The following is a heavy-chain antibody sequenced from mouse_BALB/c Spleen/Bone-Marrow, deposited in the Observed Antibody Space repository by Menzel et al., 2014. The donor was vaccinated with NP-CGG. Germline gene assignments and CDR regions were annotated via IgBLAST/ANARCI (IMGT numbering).Heavy chain of an antibody. Sequence: QVQLQQSGAELMKPGASVKISCKTTGYTFSGYWIGWVKQRPGHGLEWIGEILPGSTSTNYNEKFKDKATFTADTSSNTAYIQLSSLTSEDSAVYYCARDGYSYLAMDYWGQGTSVTVSS. D-gene: IGHD2-3*01. J-gene: IGHJ4*01. CDR1: GYTFSGYW. CDR2: ILPGSTST. V-gene: IGHV1-9*01. CDR3: ARDGYSYLAMDY.